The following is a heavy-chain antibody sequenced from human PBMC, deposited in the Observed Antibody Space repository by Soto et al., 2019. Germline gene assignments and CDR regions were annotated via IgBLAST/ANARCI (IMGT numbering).Heavy chain of an antibody. CDR2: INTDGSIT. D-gene: IGHD2-8*01. V-gene: IGHV3-74*01. J-gene: IGHJ4*02. CDR3: ARDTNGLHY. Sequence: EVQLVESGGGLVQPGGSLRLSCAASGLIFSNDKMHCVRQPPGKGLVWVSRINTDGSITDYADSVKGRFTVSRDNAKNTMYLQMNSLRAEDTAVYYCARDTNGLHYWGQGTLVTVSS. CDR1: GLIFSNDK.